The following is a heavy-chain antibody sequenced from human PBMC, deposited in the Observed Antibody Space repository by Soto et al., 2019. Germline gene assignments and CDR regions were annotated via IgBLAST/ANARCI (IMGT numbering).Heavy chain of an antibody. D-gene: IGHD1-26*01. J-gene: IGHJ5*02. CDR1: GASISNYY. CDR2: IYYSGST. CDR3: ARRVVGATTWFDP. V-gene: IGHV4-59*08. Sequence: SETLSLTCTVSGASISNYYWSWIRQPPGKGLEWIGYIYYSGSTNYNPSLKSRVTISVDTSKNQFSLKLSSVTAADTAVYYCARRVVGATTWFDPWGQGTLVTAPQ.